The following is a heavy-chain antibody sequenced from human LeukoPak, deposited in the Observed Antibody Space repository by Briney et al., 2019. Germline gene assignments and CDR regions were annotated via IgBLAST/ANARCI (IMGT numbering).Heavy chain of an antibody. CDR1: GGSISSYY. Sequence: PSETLSLTCTVSGGSISSYYWSWIRQPAGKGLEWIGRIYTSGSTTYNPSLKSRVTMSVDTSKNQFSLKLRSVTAADTAVYYCAGSLSSATPFDYWGQGTLVTVSS. J-gene: IGHJ4*02. CDR2: IYTSGST. CDR3: AGSLSSATPFDY. V-gene: IGHV4-4*07. D-gene: IGHD6-25*01.